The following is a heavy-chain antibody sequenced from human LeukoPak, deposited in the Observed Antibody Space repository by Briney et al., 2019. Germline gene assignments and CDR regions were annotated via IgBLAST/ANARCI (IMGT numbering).Heavy chain of an antibody. CDR1: GFTLNSYL. CDR2: IKKDGSEE. Sequence: GGSLRLSCAASGFTLNSYLMSWVRQAPGRGLEWVANIKKDGSEENYLDSVKGRFTVSRDNAKNSLYLQMNGLRGEDTAVYYCARSNPNRNALDLWGQGTMVTISS. V-gene: IGHV3-7*01. D-gene: IGHD1-14*01. CDR3: ARSNPNRNALDL. J-gene: IGHJ3*01.